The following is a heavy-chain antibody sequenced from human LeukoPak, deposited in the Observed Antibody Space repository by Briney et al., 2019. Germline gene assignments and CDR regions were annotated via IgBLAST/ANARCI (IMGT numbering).Heavy chain of an antibody. CDR3: ARVYYYDSRGYYLDAFDI. D-gene: IGHD3-22*01. CDR2: ISAYNGNT. V-gene: IGHV1-18*01. CDR1: GYTFTSYG. Sequence: ASVKVSCKASGYTFTSYGISWVRQAPGQGLEWMGWISAYNGNTNYAQKLQGRVTMTTDTSTSTAYMELRSLRSDDTAVYYCARVYYYDSRGYYLDAFDIWGQGTMVTVSS. J-gene: IGHJ3*02.